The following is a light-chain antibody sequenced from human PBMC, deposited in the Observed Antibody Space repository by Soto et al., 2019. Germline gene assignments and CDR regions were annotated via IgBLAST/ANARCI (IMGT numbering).Light chain of an antibody. CDR2: AAS. CDR3: QGYASAPT. V-gene: IGKV1-27*01. Sequence: DIQMTQSPSSLSASVGDRVTIAFRASQGISNYLAWYQQKPVKVPKLLIYAASTLQSGVPSRFSGSGSGTDFTLTISSLQPEDVATYYCQGYASAPTFGQGTKVDIK. CDR1: QGISNY. J-gene: IGKJ1*01.